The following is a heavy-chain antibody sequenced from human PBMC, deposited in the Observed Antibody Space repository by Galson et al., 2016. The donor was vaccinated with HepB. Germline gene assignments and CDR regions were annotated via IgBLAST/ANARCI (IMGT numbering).Heavy chain of an antibody. CDR1: GGSISSSDW. CDR3: ARVRGGEYRYGFHGMDV. CDR2: ISHSEST. V-gene: IGHV4-4*02. Sequence: SETLSLTCAVSGGSISSSDWWSWVRQPPGKGLEWIGKISHSESTNSSPSLKGRVTISVDKSKNQFSLKLSSVTAADTAVYYCARVRGGEYRYGFHGMDVWGQGTTVTVSS. J-gene: IGHJ6*02. D-gene: IGHD5-18*01.